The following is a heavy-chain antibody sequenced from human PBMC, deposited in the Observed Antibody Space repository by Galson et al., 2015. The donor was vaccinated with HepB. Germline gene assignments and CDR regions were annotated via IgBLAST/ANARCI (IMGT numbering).Heavy chain of an antibody. J-gene: IGHJ4*02. V-gene: IGHV3-21*01. CDR1: GFNFTNYS. CDR2: ISSSSTCI. CDR3: AKDALLAPYYDFQGYFDY. Sequence: SLRLSCAASGFNFTNYSMNWVRQAPGKGLEWVSSISSSSTCISYADSLKGRFSISRDNAKSSLYLQMNSLRAEDTAVYYCAKDALLAPYYDFQGYFDYWGQGTLVTVSS. D-gene: IGHD3-3*01.